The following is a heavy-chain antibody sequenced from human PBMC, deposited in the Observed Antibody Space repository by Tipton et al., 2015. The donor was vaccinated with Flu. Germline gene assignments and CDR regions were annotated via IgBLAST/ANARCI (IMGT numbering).Heavy chain of an antibody. CDR2: IYTSGST. CDR3: ARDRKAQAAGIPPSYYMDV. Sequence: TLSLTCTVSGGSISSYYWSWIRQPAGRGLEWIGRIYTSGSTNYNPSLKSRVTMSVDTSKNQFSLKLSSVTAADTAVYYCARDRKAQAAGIPPSYYMDVWGKGTTVTVSS. D-gene: IGHD6-13*01. J-gene: IGHJ6*03. V-gene: IGHV4-4*07. CDR1: GGSISSYY.